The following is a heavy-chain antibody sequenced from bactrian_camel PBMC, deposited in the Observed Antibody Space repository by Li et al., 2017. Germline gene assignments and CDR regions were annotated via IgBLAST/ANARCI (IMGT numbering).Heavy chain of an antibody. J-gene: IGHJ4*01. Sequence: DVQLVESGGGSVQAGGSLRLSCEVSGYTYSSYYMGWFRQTPGKEREGVASISSDLTTHYTDSVKGRFTFSQDNAKKTLYLQMHSLKPEDTAMYYCAASTDWRCSVVGGTATDYDVRGQGTQVTVS. CDR1: GYTYSSYY. V-gene: IGHV3S10*01. CDR2: ISSDLTT. D-gene: IGHD4*01.